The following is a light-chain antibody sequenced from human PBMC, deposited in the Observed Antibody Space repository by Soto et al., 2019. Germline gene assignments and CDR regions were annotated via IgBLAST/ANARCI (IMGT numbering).Light chain of an antibody. CDR1: QSVSSY. Sequence: EIVLTQSPATLSLFPGERATLSCRASQSVSSYLAWYQQKPGQAPRLLIYDASNRATGIPARFSGSGSGTDFTLTISSLEPEDFAVYYCQQRSNWPPLFGPGTKVDIK. V-gene: IGKV3-11*01. CDR3: QQRSNWPPL. J-gene: IGKJ3*01. CDR2: DAS.